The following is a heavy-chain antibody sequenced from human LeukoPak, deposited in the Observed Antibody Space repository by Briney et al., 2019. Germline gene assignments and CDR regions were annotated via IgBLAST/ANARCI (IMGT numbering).Heavy chain of an antibody. Sequence: SETLSLTFAVYGGSFSGYYWSWSRQPTGKGLEWIGEINHSGSTNYNPSLKSRVTISVDTSKNQFSLKLSSVTAADTAVYYCAREGGCSSTSCYCDYWGQGTLVTVSS. D-gene: IGHD2-2*01. J-gene: IGHJ4*02. CDR2: INHSGST. CDR1: GGSFSGYY. V-gene: IGHV4-34*01. CDR3: AREGGCSSTSCYCDY.